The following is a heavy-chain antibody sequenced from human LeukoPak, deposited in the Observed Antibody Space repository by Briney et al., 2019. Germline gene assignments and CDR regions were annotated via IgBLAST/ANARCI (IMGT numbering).Heavy chain of an antibody. CDR1: GGSFSGYY. V-gene: IGHV4-34*01. D-gene: IGHD3-9*01. CDR3: ARGGAIRYFDWLLFNWFDP. J-gene: IGHJ5*02. CDR2: INHSGST. Sequence: SETLSLTCAVYGGSFSGYYWSWIRQPPGKGLEWIGEINHSGSTNYNPSLKSRVTISVDTSKNQFSLKLSSVTAADTAVYYCARGGAIRYFDWLLFNWFDPWGQGTLVTVSS.